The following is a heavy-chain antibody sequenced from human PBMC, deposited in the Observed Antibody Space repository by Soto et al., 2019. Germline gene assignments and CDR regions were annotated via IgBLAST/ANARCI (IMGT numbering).Heavy chain of an antibody. J-gene: IGHJ4*02. CDR3: ARAGGDSTNPFDY. CDR1: GGSFSGYY. V-gene: IGHV4-34*01. Sequence: PSETPSLTCAVYGGSFSGYYWSWIRQPPGKGLEWIGEINHSGSTNYNPSLKSRVTISVDTSKNQFSLKLSSVTAADTAVYYCARAGGDSTNPFDYWGQGTLVTVSS. D-gene: IGHD2-21*02. CDR2: INHSGST.